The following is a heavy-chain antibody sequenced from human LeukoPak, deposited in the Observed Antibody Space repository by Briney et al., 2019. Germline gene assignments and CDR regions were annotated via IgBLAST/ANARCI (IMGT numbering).Heavy chain of an antibody. CDR1: GFTFSSYA. CDR3: AKGNYGSGSYYGLDY. D-gene: IGHD3-10*01. Sequence: PGGSLRLSCAASGFTFSSYAMSWVRQAPGKGLEWVSAISGGGGTTYYADSVKGRFTISRDNSKNTLYLQMNSLRADDTAVYYCAKGNYGSGSYYGLDYWGQGTLVTVSS. CDR2: ISGGGGTT. V-gene: IGHV3-23*01. J-gene: IGHJ4*02.